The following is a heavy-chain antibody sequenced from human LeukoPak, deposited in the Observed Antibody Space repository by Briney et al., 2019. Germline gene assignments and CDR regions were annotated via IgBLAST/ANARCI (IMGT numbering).Heavy chain of an antibody. CDR3: AREADYYDTSGYYYLDY. CDR1: GGSIIGYY. CDR2: IYTSERT. Sequence: SETLSLTCTVSGGSIIGYYWSWIRQPAGKGLEWIGRIYTSERTNYNPSLKSRVIMSADTSKNQFSLKLTSVTAADTAVYFCAREADYYDTSGYYYLDYWGQGTLVTVSS. V-gene: IGHV4-4*07. J-gene: IGHJ4*02. D-gene: IGHD3-22*01.